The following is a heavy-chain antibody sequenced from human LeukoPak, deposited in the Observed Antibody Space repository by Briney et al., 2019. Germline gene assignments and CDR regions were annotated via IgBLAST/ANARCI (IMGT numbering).Heavy chain of an antibody. D-gene: IGHD6-19*01. Sequence: PGGSLRLSCAASGFTVSSNYMSWVRQAPGKGLEWVSVIYSGGSTYYADSVKGRFTISRDNSKNTLYLQMNSLRAEDTAVYYCARDLTSGWSDHWGQGTLVTVSS. J-gene: IGHJ5*02. CDR2: IYSGGST. CDR1: GFTVSSNY. V-gene: IGHV3-66*01. CDR3: ARDLTSGWSDH.